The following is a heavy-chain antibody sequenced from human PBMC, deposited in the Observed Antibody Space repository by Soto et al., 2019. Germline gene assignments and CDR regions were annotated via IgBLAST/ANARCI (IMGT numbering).Heavy chain of an antibody. CDR2: INPNGGST. J-gene: IGHJ4*02. D-gene: IGHD2-21*01. Sequence: QVQLVQSGAEVKKPGASVKVSCKASGYTFIHYYIHWVRQAPGQGLEWMAIINPNGGSTNYAQKLRGRVTVTSDTSTTTVSMELNSLGSDVTAVYFCARSLRQGDFWGQGTLVTVSS. V-gene: IGHV1-46*01. CDR3: ARSLRQGDF. CDR1: GYTFIHYY.